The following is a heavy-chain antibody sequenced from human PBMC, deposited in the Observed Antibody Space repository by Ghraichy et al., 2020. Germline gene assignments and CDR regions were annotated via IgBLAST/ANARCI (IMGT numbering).Heavy chain of an antibody. D-gene: IGHD1-26*01. Sequence: SETLSLTCPVYGGSFSGYYWSWIRHPPGKGLEWIGEINHSGSTTYNPSLKSRVTISVDTSKNQFSLKLSSVTAADTAVYYCARGGSGSYWGAFDIWGQGTMVTLSS. J-gene: IGHJ3*02. CDR3: ARGGSGSYWGAFDI. CDR2: INHSGST. V-gene: IGHV4-34*01. CDR1: GGSFSGYY.